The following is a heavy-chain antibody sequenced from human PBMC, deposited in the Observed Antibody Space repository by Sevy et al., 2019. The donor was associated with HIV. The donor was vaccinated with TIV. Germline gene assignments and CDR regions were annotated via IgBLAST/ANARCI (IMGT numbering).Heavy chain of an antibody. CDR1: GGSFSGYY. J-gene: IGHJ4*02. Sequence: SETLSLTCAVYGGSFSGYYWSWIRQPPGKGLEWIGEINHSGSTNYNPSLKSRVTISVDTSKNQFSLKLSSVTAADTAVYYWGGGGESDQRTYYFDYWGQGTLVTVSS. CDR2: INHSGST. V-gene: IGHV4-34*01. D-gene: IGHD3-16*01. CDR3: GGGGESDQRTYYFDY.